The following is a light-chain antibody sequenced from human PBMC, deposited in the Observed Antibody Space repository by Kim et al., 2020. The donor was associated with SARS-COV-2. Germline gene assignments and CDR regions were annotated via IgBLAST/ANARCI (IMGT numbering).Light chain of an antibody. CDR1: KLGDKY. Sequence: SVSPGQTASITCSGDKLGDKYACWYQQKPGQSPVLVIYQDSKRPSGIPERFPGSNSGNTATLTISGTQAMDEADYYCQAWDSSTGVFDGGTQLTVL. CDR2: QDS. J-gene: IGLJ3*02. V-gene: IGLV3-1*01. CDR3: QAWDSSTGV.